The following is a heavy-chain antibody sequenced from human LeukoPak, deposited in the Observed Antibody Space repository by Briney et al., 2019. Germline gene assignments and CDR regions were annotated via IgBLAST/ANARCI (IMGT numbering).Heavy chain of an antibody. J-gene: IGHJ4*02. D-gene: IGHD3-10*01. CDR2: TYTSGGT. CDR1: GFTVSGSY. V-gene: IGHV3-53*01. Sequence: GGSLRLSCAGSGFTVSGSYLSWVRQPPGKGLEWVSITYTSGGTYYTDSVKGRFTISRDNSKNTLYLQMNSLRAEDTAVYYCARGGGNTRFDYWGQGTLVTVSS. CDR3: ARGGGNTRFDY.